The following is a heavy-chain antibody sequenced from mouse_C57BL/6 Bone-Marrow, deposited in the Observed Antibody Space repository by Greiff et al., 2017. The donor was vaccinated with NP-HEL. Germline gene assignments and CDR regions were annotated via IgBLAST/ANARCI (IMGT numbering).Heavy chain of an antibody. V-gene: IGHV1-50*01. CDR2: IDPSDSYT. Sequence: VQLQQPGAELVKPGASVKLSCKASGYTFTSYWMQWVKQRPGQGLEWIGEIDPSDSYTNYNQKFKGKATLTVDTSSSTAYMQLSSLTSEDSAVYYCARDYGGFAYWGQGTLVTVSA. J-gene: IGHJ3*01. CDR1: GYTFTSYW. D-gene: IGHD2-4*01. CDR3: ARDYGGFAY.